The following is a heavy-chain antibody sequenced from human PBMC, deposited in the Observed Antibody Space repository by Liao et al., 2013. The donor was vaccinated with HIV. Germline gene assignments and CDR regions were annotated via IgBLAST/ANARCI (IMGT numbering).Heavy chain of an antibody. D-gene: IGHD6-13*01. CDR1: GGSISSGSYY. CDR2: IYTSGST. CDR3: ARWDGAAGGAFDI. V-gene: IGHV4-61*02. Sequence: QVQLQESGPGLVKPSQTLSLTCTVSGGSISSGSYYWSWIRQPAGKGLEWIGRIYTSGSTDYNPSLKNRVTISVDTSKNQFSLKLSSVTAADTAVYYCARWDGAAGGAFDIWGQGTMVTVSS. J-gene: IGHJ3*02.